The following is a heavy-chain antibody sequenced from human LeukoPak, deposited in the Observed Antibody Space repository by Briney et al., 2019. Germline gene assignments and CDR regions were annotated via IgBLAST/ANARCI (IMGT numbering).Heavy chain of an antibody. CDR2: INPNSSGT. V-gene: IGHV1-2*02. Sequence: GASVKVSCKASGYTFTGYYMHWVRQAPGQGLEWMGWINPNSSGTNYAQKFQGRVTVTRDTSISTAYLELSRLRSDDTAVYHCAREHGSGGKGIDIWGQGTMVTVSS. CDR1: GYTFTGYY. CDR3: AREHGSGGKGIDI. D-gene: IGHD3-10*01. J-gene: IGHJ3*02.